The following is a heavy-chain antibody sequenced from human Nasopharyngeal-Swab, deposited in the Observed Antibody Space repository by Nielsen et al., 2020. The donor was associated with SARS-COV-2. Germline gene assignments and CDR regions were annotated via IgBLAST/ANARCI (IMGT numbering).Heavy chain of an antibody. J-gene: IGHJ6*02. CDR1: GGSFSGYY. Sequence: GSLRLSCAVYGGSFSGYYWSWIRQPPGKGLEWIGEINHSGSTNYNPSLKSRVTISVDTSKNQFSLKLSSVTAADTAVYYYARGRRYYYADYGMDVWGQGTTVTVSS. V-gene: IGHV4-34*01. D-gene: IGHD1-26*01. CDR3: ARGRRYYYADYGMDV. CDR2: INHSGST.